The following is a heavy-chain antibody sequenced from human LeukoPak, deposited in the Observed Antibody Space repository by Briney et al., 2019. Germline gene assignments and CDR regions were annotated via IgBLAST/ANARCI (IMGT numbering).Heavy chain of an antibody. Sequence: GASPQTSCNGSGYTFTNYWIGWGRQLPGEGVVVMVIIYYCCSDTRYSPSFQGQVTISVDKSINTAYLQWSGLTDSDSAMYYGARAGYSNRWDGVDYWGQGTLVTVSS. D-gene: IGHD2/OR15-2a*01. V-gene: IGHV5-51*01. CDR1: GYTFTNYW. J-gene: IGHJ4*02. CDR2: IYYCCSDT. CDR3: ARAGYSNRWDGVDY.